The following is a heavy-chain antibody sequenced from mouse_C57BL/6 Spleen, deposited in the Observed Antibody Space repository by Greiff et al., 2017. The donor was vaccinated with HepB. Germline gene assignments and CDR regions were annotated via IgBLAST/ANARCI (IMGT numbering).Heavy chain of an antibody. CDR3: TRDRAGATVVATEAMDY. D-gene: IGHD1-1*01. CDR1: GFTFSSYA. J-gene: IGHJ4*01. CDR2: ISSGGDYI. V-gene: IGHV5-9-1*02. Sequence: EVKLVESGEGLVKPGGSLKLSCAASGFTFSSYAMSWVRQTPEKRLEWVAYISSGGDYIYYADTVKGRFTISRDNARNTLYLQMSSLKSEDTAMYYCTRDRAGATVVATEAMDYWGQGTSVTVSS.